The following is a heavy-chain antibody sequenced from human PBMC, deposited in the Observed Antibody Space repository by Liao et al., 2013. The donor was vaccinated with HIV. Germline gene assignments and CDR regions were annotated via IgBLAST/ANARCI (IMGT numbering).Heavy chain of an antibody. D-gene: IGHD4-17*01. CDR3: ARGIRYGDYPRFSARFDY. J-gene: IGHJ4*02. Sequence: QVQLQQWGAGLLKPSETLSLTCAVYGGSFSGYYWSWIRQPPGKGLEWIGEINHSGSTNYNPSLKSRVTISVDTSKNQFSLKLSSVTAADTAVYYCARGIRYGDYPRFSARFDYWGQGTPGHRLL. CDR2: INHSGST. CDR1: GGSFSGYY. V-gene: IGHV4-34*01.